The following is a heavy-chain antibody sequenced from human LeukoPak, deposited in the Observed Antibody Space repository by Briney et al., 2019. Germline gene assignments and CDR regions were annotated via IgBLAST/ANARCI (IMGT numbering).Heavy chain of an antibody. CDR1: GGSISSYY. J-gene: IGHJ4*02. CDR3: ARHNGGQSDYFDY. V-gene: IGHV4-59*08. Sequence: SETLSLTCTVSGGSISSYYWSWIRQPPGKGLEWIGYIYYSGSTNYNPSLKSRVTISADTSKNQFSLKLSSVTAADTAVYYCARHNGGQSDYFDYWGQGTLVTVSS. CDR2: IYYSGST. D-gene: IGHD4-23*01.